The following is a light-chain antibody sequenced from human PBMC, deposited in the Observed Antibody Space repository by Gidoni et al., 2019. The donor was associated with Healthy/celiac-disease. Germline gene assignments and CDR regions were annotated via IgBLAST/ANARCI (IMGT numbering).Light chain of an antibody. CDR2: RNY. CDR1: TSNIGSNY. V-gene: IGLV1-47*02. J-gene: IGLJ3*02. CDR3: AAWDDSLSGWV. Sequence: QSLLTQPPSASGTPAPRVPISCSGSTSNIGSNYVYWYQELPGTAPKLLIYRNYQGPSGVPDRFSGSKSGTSASLAISGLRSEDEADYYCAAWDDSLSGWVFGGGTKLTVL.